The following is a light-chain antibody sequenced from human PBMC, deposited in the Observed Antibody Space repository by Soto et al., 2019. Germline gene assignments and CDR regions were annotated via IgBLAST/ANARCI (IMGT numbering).Light chain of an antibody. V-gene: IGKV3-20*01. Sequence: EVVLTQSPGTLSLSPGERATLSCRASQSVSSSDLAWYQQKPGQAPRLLISGASGRATGIPDRFSASGSGTDFTLTISRLEPEDSAVFYCHLYGASPPTSGQGTKVEI. CDR3: HLYGASPPT. J-gene: IGKJ1*01. CDR2: GAS. CDR1: QSVSSSD.